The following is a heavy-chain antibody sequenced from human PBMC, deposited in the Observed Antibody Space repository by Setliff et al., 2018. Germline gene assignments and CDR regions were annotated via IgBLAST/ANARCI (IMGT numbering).Heavy chain of an antibody. V-gene: IGHV3-74*01. CDR2: SNSDESTT. J-gene: IGHJ6*03. CDR1: GFTFSSYW. Sequence: PGGSLRLSCAASGFTFSSYWMHWVRQAPGKGLVWVSRSNSDESTTNYADSVKGRFTISRDNAKNTLYLQMSSLRAEDTAVYYCARDREGDGNYYMDVWGKGTTVTVS. D-gene: IGHD1-1*01. CDR3: ARDREGDGNYYMDV.